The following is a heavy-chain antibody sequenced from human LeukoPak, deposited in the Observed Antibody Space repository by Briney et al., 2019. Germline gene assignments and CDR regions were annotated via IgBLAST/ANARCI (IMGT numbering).Heavy chain of an antibody. CDR1: GGSISSYY. D-gene: IGHD3-22*01. J-gene: IGHJ4*02. CDR2: IYYSGRT. V-gene: IGHV4-59*01. CDR3: ARYYDSSGYSPPYFDY. Sequence: SETLSLTCTVSGGSISSYYWSWIRQPPGKGLEWIGYIYYSGRTNYNPSLKSRVTISVDTSKNQFSLKLSSVTAADTAVYYCARYYDSSGYSPPYFDYWGQGTLVTVSS.